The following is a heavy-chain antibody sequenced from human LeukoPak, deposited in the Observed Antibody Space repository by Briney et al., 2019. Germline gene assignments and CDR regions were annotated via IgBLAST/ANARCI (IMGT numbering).Heavy chain of an antibody. Sequence: SGPTLVNPTQTLTLTCTFSGFSLSTSGVGVGWIRQPPGKALEWLALIYWDDDKRYSPSLKSRLTITKDTSKNQVVLTMTNMDPVDTATYYCAHSITIFGVVKGHGTNWFDPWGQGTLVTVSS. D-gene: IGHD3-3*01. J-gene: IGHJ5*02. V-gene: IGHV2-5*02. CDR2: IYWDDDK. CDR1: GFSLSTSGVG. CDR3: AHSITIFGVVKGHGTNWFDP.